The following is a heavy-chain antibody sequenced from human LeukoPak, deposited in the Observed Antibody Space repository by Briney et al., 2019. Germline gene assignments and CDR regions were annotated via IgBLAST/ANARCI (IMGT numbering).Heavy chain of an antibody. CDR2: ISDIGSI. D-gene: IGHD3-22*01. CDR3: ATDYYDSSGYPLWYFDL. J-gene: IGHJ2*01. V-gene: IGHV4-59*01. Sequence: SETLSLTCTVSGGSISSYYWSWIRQPPVKGLEWIAYISDIGSINYNPSLKSRVTISVDTSKNQFSLKLSSVTAADTAVYYCATDYYDSSGYPLWYFDLWGRGTLVTVSS. CDR1: GGSISSYY.